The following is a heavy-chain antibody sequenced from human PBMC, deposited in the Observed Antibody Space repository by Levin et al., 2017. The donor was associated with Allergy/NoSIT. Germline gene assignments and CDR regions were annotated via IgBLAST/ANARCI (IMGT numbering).Heavy chain of an antibody. CDR1: GFSLSTSGMR. Sequence: QTLSLTCTFSGFSLSTSGMRVSWIRQPPGKALEWLARIDWDDDKFYSTSLKTRLTISKDTSKNQVVLTMTNMDPVDTATYYCARTYPNWNSGWESWGQGTLVTVSS. CDR3: ARTYPNWNSGWES. D-gene: IGHD1-7*01. V-gene: IGHV2-70*04. J-gene: IGHJ4*02. CDR2: IDWDDDK.